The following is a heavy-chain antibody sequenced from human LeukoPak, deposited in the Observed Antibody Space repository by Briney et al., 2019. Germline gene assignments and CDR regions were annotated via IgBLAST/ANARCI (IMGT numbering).Heavy chain of an antibody. CDR3: ARDRYGGFDY. CDR1: GGSISSYY. V-gene: IGHV4-59*01. J-gene: IGHJ4*02. CDR2: IYYSGST. Sequence: PSETLSLTCTVSGGSISSYYWSWLPQPPGKGLEWIGYIYYSGSTNYNPPLKSRVTISVDTAKNQFSLKRSSVTAADTAVYYCARDRYGGFDYWGQGTLVTVSS. D-gene: IGHD1-26*01.